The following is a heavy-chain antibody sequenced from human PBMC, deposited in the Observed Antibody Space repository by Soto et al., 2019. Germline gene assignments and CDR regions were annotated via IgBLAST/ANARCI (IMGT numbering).Heavy chain of an antibody. V-gene: IGHV1-8*01. CDR2: MNPNSGNT. CDR3: ARGGTVTTRIDYYYYYYMDV. D-gene: IGHD4-4*01. Sequence: QVQLVQSGAEVKKPGASVKVSCKASGYTFTSYDINWVRQATGQGLEWMGWMNPNSGNTGYAQKFQGRVTMTRKTSISTAYMELSSLRSEDTAVYYCARGGTVTTRIDYYYYYYMDVWGKGTTVTVSS. CDR1: GYTFTSYD. J-gene: IGHJ6*03.